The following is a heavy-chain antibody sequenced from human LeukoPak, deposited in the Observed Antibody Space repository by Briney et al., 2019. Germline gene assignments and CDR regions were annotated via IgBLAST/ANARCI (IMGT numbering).Heavy chain of an antibody. CDR1: GGTFSSYA. Sequence: GASVKVSCKASGGTFSSYAISWVRQAPGQGLEWMGRIIPILGIANYAQKFQGRVTITADKSTSTAYMELSSLRSDDTAVYYCARENADIVATIFDYWGQGTLVTVSS. D-gene: IGHD5-12*01. CDR3: ARENADIVATIFDY. J-gene: IGHJ4*02. CDR2: IIPILGIA. V-gene: IGHV1-69*04.